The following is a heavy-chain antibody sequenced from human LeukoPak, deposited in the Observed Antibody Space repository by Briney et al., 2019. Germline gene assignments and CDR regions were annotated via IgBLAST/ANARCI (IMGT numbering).Heavy chain of an antibody. Sequence: GGSLRLSCAASGFTFSSYWMHWVRQAPGKGLVWVPRINSDGRSIAYAGSVKGRFTISRDNAKNTLYLEMNSLRAEDTAVYYCARDQLYCTGGYCYFDYWGQGTLVTVSS. CDR2: INSDGRSI. CDR3: ARDQLYCTGGYCYFDY. J-gene: IGHJ4*02. CDR1: GFTFSSYW. V-gene: IGHV3-74*01. D-gene: IGHD2-8*02.